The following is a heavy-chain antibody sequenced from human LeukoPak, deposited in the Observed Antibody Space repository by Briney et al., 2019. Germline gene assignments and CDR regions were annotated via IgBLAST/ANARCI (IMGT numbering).Heavy chain of an antibody. Sequence: SETLSLTCAVSGGSINTYYWSWIRQPPGKGLEWVGYIYSTGNTNYNPSLKGRVTISLDTSKNQFSLNLSSVTTADTAVYYCAKHDTVFGAAHFYMDVWGKGTTVTVSS. J-gene: IGHJ6*03. CDR2: IYSTGNT. CDR3: AKHDTVFGAAHFYMDV. D-gene: IGHD3-3*01. CDR1: GGSINTYY. V-gene: IGHV4-4*09.